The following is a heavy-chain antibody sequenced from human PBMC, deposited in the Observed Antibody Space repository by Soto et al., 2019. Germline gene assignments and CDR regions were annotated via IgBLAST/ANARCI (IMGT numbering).Heavy chain of an antibody. Sequence: PSETLSPTCTVSGGSISSGDYYWSWIRQPPGKGLEWIGSIYYSGSTYYNPSLKSRVTISVDTSKNQFSLKLNSVTAADTAVYYCASRHSSPYFDYWGQGTLVTVSS. J-gene: IGHJ4*02. CDR1: GGSISSGDYY. V-gene: IGHV4-30-4*01. CDR3: ASRHSSPYFDY. D-gene: IGHD6-13*01. CDR2: IYYSGST.